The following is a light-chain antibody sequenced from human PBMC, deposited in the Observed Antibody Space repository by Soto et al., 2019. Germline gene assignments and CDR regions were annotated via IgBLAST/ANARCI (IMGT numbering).Light chain of an antibody. V-gene: IGKV3-20*01. CDR1: QGIISTF. Sequence: EIVLTQSPGTLSVSPGERATLSCRASQGIISTFLAWYQQKPGQPPRLLMYGTSNRATGIPDRFSGSGSGTDFTLTISRLEPEDFAIYYCQQYGSSPPWTFGQGTKVDIK. CDR2: GTS. CDR3: QQYGSSPPWT. J-gene: IGKJ1*01.